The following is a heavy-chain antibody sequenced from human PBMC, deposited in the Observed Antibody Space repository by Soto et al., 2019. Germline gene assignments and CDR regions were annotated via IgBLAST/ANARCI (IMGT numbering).Heavy chain of an antibody. CDR3: ARNRNYDILTGYYRNYYYYGMDV. V-gene: IGHV3-33*01. CDR2: IWYDGSNK. Sequence: GGSLRLSCAASGFTFSSYGMHWVRQAPGKGLEWVAVIWYDGSNKYYADSVKGRFTISRDNSKNTLYLQMNSLRAEDTAVYYCARNRNYDILTGYYRNYYYYGMDVWGQGTTVTVSS. J-gene: IGHJ6*02. D-gene: IGHD3-9*01. CDR1: GFTFSSYG.